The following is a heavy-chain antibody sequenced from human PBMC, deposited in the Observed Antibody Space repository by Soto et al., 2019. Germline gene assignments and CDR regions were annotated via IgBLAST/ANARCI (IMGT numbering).Heavy chain of an antibody. V-gene: IGHV3-66*01. CDR2: IYTDDST. CDR3: ARVSAGYSGYEPLDY. Sequence: EVQLVESGGGLVQPGGSLRLSCAASGFSVRNNFMSWVRQAPGKGLEWVSTIYTDDSTHYADSVKGRCTISRDISKSTLDLQMNGLRIEDTGVYFCARVSAGYSGYEPLDYWGQGTLVIVSS. J-gene: IGHJ4*02. CDR1: GFSVRNNF. D-gene: IGHD5-12*01.